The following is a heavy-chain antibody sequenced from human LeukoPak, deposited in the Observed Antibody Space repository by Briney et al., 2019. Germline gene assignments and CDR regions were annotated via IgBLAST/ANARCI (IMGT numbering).Heavy chain of an antibody. D-gene: IGHD3-10*01. Sequence: PGGSLRLSCAASGFTFSSYGMHWVRQAPGKGLEWVAVISYDGSNKYYADSVKGRFTISRDNSKNTLYLQMNSLRAEDTAVYHCAKLPAITMVRGVTKDYWGQGTLVTVSS. V-gene: IGHV3-30*18. CDR3: AKLPAITMVRGVTKDY. CDR2: ISYDGSNK. J-gene: IGHJ4*02. CDR1: GFTFSSYG.